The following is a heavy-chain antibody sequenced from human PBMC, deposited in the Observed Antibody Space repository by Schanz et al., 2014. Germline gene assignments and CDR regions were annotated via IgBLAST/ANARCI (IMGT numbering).Heavy chain of an antibody. CDR2: ISGSGVTI. CDR1: GITLSGYG. V-gene: IGHV3-23*01. D-gene: IGHD3-9*01. J-gene: IGHJ4*02. CDR3: AKRNHDMQSLPLDY. Sequence: EVQLLESGGGLVQPGGSLRLSCAASGITLSGYGLHWVRQAPGKGLEWVSVISGSGVTIYYADSVKGRFTIARDNSKNTLYLQMNSLSAEDTAVYYCAKRNHDMQSLPLDYWGQGTLVTVSS.